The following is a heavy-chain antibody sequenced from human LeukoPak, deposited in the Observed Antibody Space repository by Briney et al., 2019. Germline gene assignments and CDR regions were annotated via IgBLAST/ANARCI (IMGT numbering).Heavy chain of an antibody. CDR3: TIGGEDASSWYQDFDY. CDR1: GFTFGDYA. Sequence: GGSLRLSCTASGFTFGDYAMSWFRQAPGKGLEWVGFIRSKAYGGTTEYAASVKGRFTISRDDSKSIAYLQMNSLKTEDTAVYYGTIGGEDASSWYQDFDYWGQGTLVTVSS. CDR2: IRSKAYGGTT. D-gene: IGHD6-13*01. J-gene: IGHJ4*02. V-gene: IGHV3-49*03.